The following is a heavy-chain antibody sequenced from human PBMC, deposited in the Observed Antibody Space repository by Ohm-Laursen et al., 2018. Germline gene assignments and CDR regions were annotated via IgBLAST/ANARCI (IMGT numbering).Heavy chain of an antibody. CDR1: DFTVCGSW. V-gene: IGHV3-15*01. Sequence: SLRLSCAASDFTVCGSWMSWVRQAPGKGLEWVGLIKRSSEGSTTHYAAPVKGRFAISRDDSENTLHLQIDSLKTEDTAIYYCTTHYKFWGQGPLVTVSA. J-gene: IGHJ1*01. CDR3: TTHYKF. D-gene: IGHD4-11*01. CDR2: IKRSSEGSTT.